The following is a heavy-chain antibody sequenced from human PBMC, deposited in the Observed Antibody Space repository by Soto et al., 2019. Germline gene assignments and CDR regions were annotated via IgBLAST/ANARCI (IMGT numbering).Heavy chain of an antibody. D-gene: IGHD1-26*01. J-gene: IGHJ5*02. Sequence: QVQLVQSGAEVKEPGASVKVSCKTSGYTFTGYHIHWVRQAPGQGLEWRGWINTNTGDTNYAQKFQGWVTMTRDTSINTAYVQLSRLTSDDTAVYYCARWVGASNWFDPWGQGTLVTVSS. V-gene: IGHV1-2*04. CDR3: ARWVGASNWFDP. CDR1: GYTFTGYH. CDR2: INTNTGDT.